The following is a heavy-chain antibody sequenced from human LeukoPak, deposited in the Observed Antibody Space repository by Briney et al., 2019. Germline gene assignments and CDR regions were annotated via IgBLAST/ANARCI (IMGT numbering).Heavy chain of an antibody. V-gene: IGHV3-49*03. D-gene: IGHD3-10*01. CDR2: IRSKAYGGTT. CDR3: TRGGWFGELGDFDY. J-gene: IGHJ4*02. Sequence: PGRSLRLSCTASGFTFGDYAMSWFRQAPGKGLEWVGFIRSKAYGGTTEYAASVKGRFTISRDDSKSIAYLQMNSLKTEDTVVYYCTRGGWFGELGDFDYWGQGTLVTVS. CDR1: GFTFGDYA.